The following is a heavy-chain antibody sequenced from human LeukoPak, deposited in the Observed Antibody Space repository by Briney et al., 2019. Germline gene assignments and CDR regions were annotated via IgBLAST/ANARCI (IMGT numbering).Heavy chain of an antibody. CDR1: GGSISSYY. CDR3: ARAVDSSGYLLHDAFDI. D-gene: IGHD3-22*01. J-gene: IGHJ3*02. V-gene: IGHV4-59*01. CDR2: IYYSGST. Sequence: SETLSLTCTVSGGSISSYYWSWIRQPPGKGLEWIGYIYYSGSTNYNPSLKSRVTISVDTSKNQFSLKLSSVTTADTAVYYCARAVDSSGYLLHDAFDIWGQGTMVTVSS.